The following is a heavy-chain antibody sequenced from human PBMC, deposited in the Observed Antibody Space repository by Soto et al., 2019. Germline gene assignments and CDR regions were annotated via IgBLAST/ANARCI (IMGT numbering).Heavy chain of an antibody. V-gene: IGHV1-3*01. J-gene: IGHJ4*02. CDR3: ARDRYSSSWYGGALDN. Sequence: QVQLVQSGAEVKKPGASVKVSCKASGDTFTSYAIYWVRQAPGQRLEWMGWINAGNGNTRYSQKVQSRVPITRDTYESTIYMELNRLSSEDTAAYYCARDRYSSSWYGGALDNWGQVSLVAVSS. CDR2: INAGNGNT. D-gene: IGHD6-13*01. CDR1: GDTFTSYA.